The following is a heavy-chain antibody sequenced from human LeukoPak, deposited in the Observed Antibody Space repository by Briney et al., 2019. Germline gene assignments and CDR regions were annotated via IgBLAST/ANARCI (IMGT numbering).Heavy chain of an antibody. CDR2: IRYDGSNK. V-gene: IGHV3-30*02. Sequence: PGGSLRLSCAASGFTFSSYGMHWVRQAPGKGLEWVAFIRYDGSNKYYADSVKGRFTISRDNSKSTLYLQMNSLRAEDTAVYYCAKDGGSVVPASMDVWGKGTTVTVSS. D-gene: IGHD2-2*01. J-gene: IGHJ6*03. CDR1: GFTFSSYG. CDR3: AKDGGSVVPASMDV.